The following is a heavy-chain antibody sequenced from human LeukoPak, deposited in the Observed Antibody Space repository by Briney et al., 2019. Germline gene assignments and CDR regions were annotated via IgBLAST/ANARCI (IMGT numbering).Heavy chain of an antibody. CDR2: ISDSGGST. D-gene: IGHD4-17*01. V-gene: IGHV3-23*01. Sequence: PGGSLRLSGAASGFTFRNYAMSWVRQAPRKGLEWVSAISDSGGSTYYADSVKGRFTISRGNSKNTLYLQMNSLRAEDTAVYYCARGTAFDPWGQGTLVTVSS. J-gene: IGHJ5*02. CDR3: ARGTAFDP. CDR1: GFTFRNYA.